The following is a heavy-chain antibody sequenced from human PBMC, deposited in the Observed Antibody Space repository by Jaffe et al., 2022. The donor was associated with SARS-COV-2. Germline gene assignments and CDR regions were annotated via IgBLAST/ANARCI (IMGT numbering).Heavy chain of an antibody. D-gene: IGHD4-17*01. CDR1: GFSLSTSGVG. Sequence: QITLKESGPTLVKPTQTLTLTCTFSGFSLSTSGVGVGWIRQPPGKALEWLALIYWDDDKRYSPSLKSRLTITKDTSKNQVVLTMTNMDPVDTATYYCAHSGADYGDYLIFNWFDPWGQGTLVTVSS. J-gene: IGHJ5*02. V-gene: IGHV2-5*02. CDR3: AHSGADYGDYLIFNWFDP. CDR2: IYWDDDK.